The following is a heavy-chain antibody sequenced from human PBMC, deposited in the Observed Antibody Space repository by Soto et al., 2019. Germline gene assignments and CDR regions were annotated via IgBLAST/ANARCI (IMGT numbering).Heavy chain of an antibody. D-gene: IGHD5-18*01. CDR2: IYTSGST. V-gene: IGHV4-4*07. Sequence: XTLSLPCTVSGGSLSSYYWSWIRQPAGKGLELIGRIYTSGSTNYNPSLKSRVTMSVDTYKNQFSLKLSSLTASDTAVYCCARDHTAMVNFAYWGQGTLGTVSS. J-gene: IGHJ4*02. CDR3: ARDHTAMVNFAY. CDR1: GGSLSSYY.